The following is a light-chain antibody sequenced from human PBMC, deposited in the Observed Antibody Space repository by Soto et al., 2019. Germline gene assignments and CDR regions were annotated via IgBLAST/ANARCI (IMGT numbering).Light chain of an antibody. J-gene: IGKJ3*01. CDR3: QQSDSNCRIT. CDR1: QSICTD. Sequence: DIQMTQSPSSLPASEGERATITFRASQSICTDLNWYQQNPGKAPKLLIYAASSLQSGVPSRFSGIGSRADFSLTVSRPPLEDFGLYSCQQSDSNCRITFGPGTKVDI. CDR2: AAS. V-gene: IGKV1-39*01.